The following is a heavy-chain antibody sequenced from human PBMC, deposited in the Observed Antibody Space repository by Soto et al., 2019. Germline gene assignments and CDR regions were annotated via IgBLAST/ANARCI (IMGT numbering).Heavy chain of an antibody. Sequence: GASVKVSCKASGYTFTSYAMHWVRQAPGQRLEWMGWINAGNGNTKYSQKFQGRVTITRDTSASTAYMELSSLRSEDTAVYYCARAYYPYGDYRSAFDYWGQGTLVTVSS. D-gene: IGHD4-17*01. V-gene: IGHV1-3*01. J-gene: IGHJ4*02. CDR1: GYTFTSYA. CDR2: INAGNGNT. CDR3: ARAYYPYGDYRSAFDY.